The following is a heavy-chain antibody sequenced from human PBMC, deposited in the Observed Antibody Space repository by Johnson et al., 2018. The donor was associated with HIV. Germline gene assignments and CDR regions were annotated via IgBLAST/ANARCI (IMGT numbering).Heavy chain of an antibody. D-gene: IGHD3-22*01. CDR3: ARGLDYYDYSGLRAAAFDI. Sequence: VQLVESGGGLVQPGRSLRLSCAASGFTFDDYAMHWVRQAPGKGLAWVSGISWNSGSIGYADSVKGRFTISRDNAKNSLYLQMNSLRAEDTAVYFCARGLDYYDYSGLRAAAFDIWGQGTMVTVSS. V-gene: IGHV3-9*01. J-gene: IGHJ3*02. CDR1: GFTFDDYA. CDR2: ISWNSGSI.